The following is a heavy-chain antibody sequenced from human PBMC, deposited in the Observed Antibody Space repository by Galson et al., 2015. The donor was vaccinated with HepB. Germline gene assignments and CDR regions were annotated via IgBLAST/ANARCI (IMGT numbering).Heavy chain of an antibody. CDR3: ATIVATAHYYYYYMDV. J-gene: IGHJ6*03. D-gene: IGHD5-12*01. Sequence: SVKVSCKASGGTFSSYAISWVRQAPGQGLEWMGGIIPIFGTANYAQKFQGRVTITADESTSTAYMELSSLRSEDTAVYYCATIVATAHYYYYYMDVWGKGTTVTVSS. CDR2: IIPIFGTA. CDR1: GGTFSSYA. V-gene: IGHV1-69*13.